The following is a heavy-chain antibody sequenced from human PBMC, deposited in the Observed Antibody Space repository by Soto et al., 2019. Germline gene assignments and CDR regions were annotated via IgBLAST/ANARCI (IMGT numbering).Heavy chain of an antibody. CDR3: ARVLGGFPNFDF. CDR2: ISYDGSDK. Sequence: QVQLVESGGGVVQPGRSLRLSCAASGFTVSSYGLHWVRQPPGKGVEWLAFISYDGSDKFYADSVKGRFTISRDSSKNTLYLQLNSLRAEDTAVYYCARVLGGFPNFDFWVQGTLVTVSS. D-gene: IGHD2-15*01. J-gene: IGHJ4*02. V-gene: IGHV3-30-3*01. CDR1: GFTVSSYG.